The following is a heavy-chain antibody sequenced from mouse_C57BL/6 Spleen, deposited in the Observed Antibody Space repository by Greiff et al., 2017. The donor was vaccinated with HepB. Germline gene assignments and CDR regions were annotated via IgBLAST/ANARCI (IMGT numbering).Heavy chain of an antibody. CDR2: IYPGSGNT. CDR1: GYTFTDYY. V-gene: IGHV1-76*01. J-gene: IGHJ4*01. CDR3: ARYYSSGCADY. D-gene: IGHD3-2*02. Sequence: VQGVESGAELVRPGASVKLSCKASGYTFTDYYINWVKQRPGQGLEWIARIYPGSGNTYYNEKFKGKATLTAEKASSTAYMQLSSLTSEDSAVYFCARYYSSGCADYWGQGTSVTVSS.